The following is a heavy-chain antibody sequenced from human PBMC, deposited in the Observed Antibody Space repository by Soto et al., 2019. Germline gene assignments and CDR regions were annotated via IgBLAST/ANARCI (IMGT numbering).Heavy chain of an antibody. CDR1: GFTFSSYA. Sequence: EVQLLESGGGLVQPGGSLRLSCAASGFTFSSYAMSWVRQAPGKGLEWVSAISGSGGSTYYADSVKGRFTSSRDNSKNTLYLQMNSLTAEDTAVDYCAKDLYSSSWYNFDYWGQGTLVTVSS. J-gene: IGHJ4*02. V-gene: IGHV3-23*01. CDR3: AKDLYSSSWYNFDY. CDR2: ISGSGGST. D-gene: IGHD6-13*01.